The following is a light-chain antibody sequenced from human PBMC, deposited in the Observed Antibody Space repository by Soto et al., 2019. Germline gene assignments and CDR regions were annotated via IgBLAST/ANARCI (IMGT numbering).Light chain of an antibody. Sequence: IVLRQCPGTLSFSPGERATLSCSASQSVSSDSLAWYQQKPGQAPRLLIYGASSRATRIPDRFSGSGSGTDFTLTISRLEPEDFAAYYCQQYGSSPLLTFGGGTKVDIK. CDR1: QSVSSDS. CDR2: GAS. J-gene: IGKJ4*01. CDR3: QQYGSSPLLT. V-gene: IGKV3-20*01.